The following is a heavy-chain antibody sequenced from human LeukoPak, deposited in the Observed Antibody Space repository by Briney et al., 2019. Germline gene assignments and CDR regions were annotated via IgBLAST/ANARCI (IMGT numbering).Heavy chain of an antibody. D-gene: IGHD6-13*01. CDR1: GFTFNTYT. CDR3: ARGPLIAAAGTW. V-gene: IGHV3-7*03. Sequence: PGGSLRLSCAASGFTFNTYTMNWVRQAPREGLEWVAKINQDGTEKAYVDSVRGRFTISRDNAKNSLFLQMNSLRAEDTAVYYCARGPLIAAAGTWWGQGTLVTVSS. CDR2: INQDGTEK. J-gene: IGHJ4*02.